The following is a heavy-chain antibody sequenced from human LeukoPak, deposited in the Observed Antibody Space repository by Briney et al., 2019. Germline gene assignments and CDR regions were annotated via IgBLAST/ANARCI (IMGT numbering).Heavy chain of an antibody. CDR2: IIPIFGTA. Sequence: ASVKVSCKASGGTFSSYAINWVRQAPGQGLEWMGGIIPIFGTANYAQKFQGRVTITTDESTSTAYMELSSLRSEDTAVYYCARGYGDYVDYYYMDVWGKGTTVTVSS. V-gene: IGHV1-69*05. CDR3: ARGYGDYVDYYYMDV. D-gene: IGHD4-17*01. J-gene: IGHJ6*03. CDR1: GGTFSSYA.